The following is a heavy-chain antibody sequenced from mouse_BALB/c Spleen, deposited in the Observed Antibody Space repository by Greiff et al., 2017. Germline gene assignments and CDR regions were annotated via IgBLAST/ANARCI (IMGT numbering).Heavy chain of an antibody. CDR3: ARLDGYYDY. Sequence: EVKLEESGGGLVQPGGSLRLSCATSGFTFTDYYMSWVRQPPGKALEWLGFIRNKANGYTTEYSASVKGRFTISRDNSQSILYLQMNTLRAEDSATYYCARLDGYYDYWGQGTTLTVSS. J-gene: IGHJ2*01. V-gene: IGHV7-3*02. CDR2: IRNKANGYTT. CDR1: GFTFTDYY. D-gene: IGHD2-3*01.